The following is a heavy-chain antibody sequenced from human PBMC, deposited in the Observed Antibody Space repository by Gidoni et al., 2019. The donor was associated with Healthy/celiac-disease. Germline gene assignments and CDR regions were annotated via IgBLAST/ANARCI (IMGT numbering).Heavy chain of an antibody. CDR2: IYHSGST. J-gene: IGHJ4*02. V-gene: IGHV4-38-2*02. CDR1: GYSISSGYY. CDR3: ARDTVAVWVTTPGY. Sequence: QVQLQESAPGLVKPSESLSLTCTVSGYSISSGYYWGWIRQPPGKGLEWIGNIYHSGSTYYNPSIKSRVTISIDTSKNQFSLKLNSVTAADTAVYYCARDTVAVWVTTPGYWGQGTLVTVSS. D-gene: IGHD2-21*02.